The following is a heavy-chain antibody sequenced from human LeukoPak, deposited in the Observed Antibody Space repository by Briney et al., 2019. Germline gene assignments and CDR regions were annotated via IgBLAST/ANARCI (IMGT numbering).Heavy chain of an antibody. CDR2: ISSSSSYI. V-gene: IGHV3-21*01. CDR1: GLTFSSYS. CDR3: ARDALWFGELYMNWFDP. J-gene: IGHJ5*02. Sequence: GGSLRLSCAASGLTFSSYSMNWFRQAPGKGLEWVSSISSSSSYIYYADSVKGRFTISRDNAKNSLYLQMNSLRAEDTAVYYCARDALWFGELYMNWFDPWGQGTLVTVSS. D-gene: IGHD3-10*01.